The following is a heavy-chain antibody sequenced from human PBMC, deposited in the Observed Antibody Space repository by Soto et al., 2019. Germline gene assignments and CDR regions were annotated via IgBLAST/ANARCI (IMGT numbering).Heavy chain of an antibody. CDR3: ATPYDYDRSGYWWDFDY. CDR2: IYSGGTR. J-gene: IGHJ4*02. CDR1: GLTVSSHY. D-gene: IGHD3-22*01. Sequence: VQLVESGGDLVQPGGSLRLSCAASGLTVSSHYMSWVRQAPGQGLEWVSVIYSGGTRYYAVSVKGRFTISRDNSKNTRYLQMNRLGAEDTAVYYCATPYDYDRSGYWWDFDYWGQGTLVTVYS. V-gene: IGHV3-66*04.